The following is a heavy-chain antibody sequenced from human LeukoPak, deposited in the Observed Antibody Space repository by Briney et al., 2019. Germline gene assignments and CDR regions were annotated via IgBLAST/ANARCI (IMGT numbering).Heavy chain of an antibody. V-gene: IGHV3-74*01. Sequence: GGSLRLSCAASGFIFSDYWMHWVRQAPGKGLVWVSRINTDGGFTRYADSVQGRFIISRDTAKNTLFLQMNSLRAEDTAVYYCAREAKVGGALQYWGQGTLVTVSS. CDR1: GFIFSDYW. CDR2: INTDGGFT. CDR3: AREAKVGGALQY. J-gene: IGHJ4*02. D-gene: IGHD1-26*01.